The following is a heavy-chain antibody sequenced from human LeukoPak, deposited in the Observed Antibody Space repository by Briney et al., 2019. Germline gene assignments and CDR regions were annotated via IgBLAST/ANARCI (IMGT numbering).Heavy chain of an antibody. J-gene: IGHJ4*02. D-gene: IGHD2-15*01. CDR3: ARHPTAATIDY. CDR1: GYSISSGYY. V-gene: IGHV4-38-2*01. Sequence: KPSETLSLTCAVSGYSISSGYYWGWIRQPPGKGLEWIGSIYHSGSTYYNPSLKSRVTISVDTSKNQFSLKLSSVTAADAAVYYCARHPTAATIDYWGQGTLVTVFS. CDR2: IYHSGST.